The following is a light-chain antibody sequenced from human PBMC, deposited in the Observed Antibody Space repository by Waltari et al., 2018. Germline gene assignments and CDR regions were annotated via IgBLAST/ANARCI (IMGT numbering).Light chain of an antibody. J-gene: IGLJ1*01. Sequence: QSALTQPASVSGSPGQSITISCPGTSGDVGGYEYVSWFQQQPGKAPKLIIYDVSDRPSGVSHRFSGSKSANTASLTISGLQAEDEADYYCCSYSSTNPYVFGIGTKVTVL. V-gene: IGLV2-14*03. CDR1: SGDVGGYEY. CDR2: DVS. CDR3: CSYSSTNPYV.